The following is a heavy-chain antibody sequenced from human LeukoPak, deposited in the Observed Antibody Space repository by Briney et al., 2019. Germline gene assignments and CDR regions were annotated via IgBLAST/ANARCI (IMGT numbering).Heavy chain of an antibody. V-gene: IGHV4-34*01. CDR1: GGSFSGYY. D-gene: IGHD6-19*01. J-gene: IGHJ4*02. CDR2: INHSGST. Sequence: PSETLSLTCAVYGGSFSGYYWSWIRQPPGKGLEWIGEINHSGSTNYSPSLKSRVTISVDTSKNQFSLKLSSVTAADTAVYYCARSLGSGSGWYLYFDYWGQGTLVTVSS. CDR3: ARSLGSGSGWYLYFDY.